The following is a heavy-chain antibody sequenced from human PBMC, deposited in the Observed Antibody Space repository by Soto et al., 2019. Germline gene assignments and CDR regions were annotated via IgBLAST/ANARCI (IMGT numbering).Heavy chain of an antibody. CDR1: GFTFSSYS. CDR2: IWYDGSNK. V-gene: IGHV3-33*01. CDR3: ARDYNEEYCSGGSCYGYYSYMDV. Sequence: CAASGFTFSSYSMHWVRQAPGKGLEWVAVIWYDGSNKYYADSVKGRFTISRDNSKNTLYLQMNSLRAEDTAVYYCARDYNEEYCSGGSCYGYYSYMDVWGKGTTVTVSS. J-gene: IGHJ6*03. D-gene: IGHD2-15*01.